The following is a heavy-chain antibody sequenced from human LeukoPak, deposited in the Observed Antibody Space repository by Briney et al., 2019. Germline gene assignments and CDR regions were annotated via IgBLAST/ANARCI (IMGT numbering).Heavy chain of an antibody. V-gene: IGHV1-2*02. CDR3: ARVFPLSRYYDFWSGSDHYFDY. Sequence: ASVKVSCKASGYTFTGYYMHWVRQAPGQGLEWMGWINPNSGGTNYAQKFQGRVTMTRDTSISTAYMELSRLRSDDTTVYYCARVFPLSRYYDFWSGSDHYFDYWGQGTLVTVSS. J-gene: IGHJ4*02. CDR1: GYTFTGYY. CDR2: INPNSGGT. D-gene: IGHD3-3*01.